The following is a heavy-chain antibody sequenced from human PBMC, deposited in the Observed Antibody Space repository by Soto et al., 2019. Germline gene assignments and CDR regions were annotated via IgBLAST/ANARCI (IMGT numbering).Heavy chain of an antibody. J-gene: IGHJ4*02. V-gene: IGHV3-23*01. CDR3: ATQHHYDSSGYPDY. Sequence: GGSLRLSCAASGFTFSSYAMSWVRQAPGKGLEWVSAISGSGGSTYYADSVKGRFTISRDNSKNTLYLQMNSLRAEDTAVYYCATQHHYDSSGYPDYWGQGTLVTVSS. D-gene: IGHD3-22*01. CDR1: GFTFSSYA. CDR2: ISGSGGST.